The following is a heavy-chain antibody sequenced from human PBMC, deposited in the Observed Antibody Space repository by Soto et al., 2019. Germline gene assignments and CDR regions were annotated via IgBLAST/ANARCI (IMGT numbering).Heavy chain of an antibody. CDR3: AREELDYDFWSGYWPTLNYYGMDV. D-gene: IGHD3-3*01. Sequence: GASVKFSCKASGYTFTSYGISWVRQAPGQGLEWMGWISAYNGNTNYAQKLQGRVTMTTDTSTSTAYMELRSLRSDDTAVYYCAREELDYDFWSGYWPTLNYYGMDVWGQGTTVTVSS. CDR1: GYTFTSYG. J-gene: IGHJ6*02. V-gene: IGHV1-18*04. CDR2: ISAYNGNT.